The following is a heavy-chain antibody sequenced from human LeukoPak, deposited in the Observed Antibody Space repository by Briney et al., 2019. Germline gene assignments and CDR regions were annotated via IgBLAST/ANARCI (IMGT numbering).Heavy chain of an antibody. CDR1: GFTFSSYG. J-gene: IGHJ4*02. CDR3: ARAFLARRLYPDY. D-gene: IGHD2/OR15-2a*01. V-gene: IGHV3-33*01. CDR2: IWYDGSNK. Sequence: GGSLRLSCAASGFTFSSYGMHWVRQAPGKGLEWVAVIWYDGSNKYYADSVKGRFTISRDNSKNTLYLQMNSLRAEDTAVYYCARAFLARRLYPDYWGQGTLVTVSS.